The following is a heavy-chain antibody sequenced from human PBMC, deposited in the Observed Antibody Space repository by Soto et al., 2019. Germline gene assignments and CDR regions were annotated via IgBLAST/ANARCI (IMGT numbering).Heavy chain of an antibody. Sequence: GGSLRLSCAASGFTVSSNYMSWVRQAPGKGLEWVAVISYDGSNKYYADSVKGRFTISRDNSKNTLYLQMNSLRAGDTAVYYCAKDYYDSGGEDYWGQGTLVTVSS. CDR3: AKDYYDSGGEDY. CDR2: ISYDGSNK. J-gene: IGHJ4*02. D-gene: IGHD3-22*01. CDR1: GFTVSSNY. V-gene: IGHV3-30*18.